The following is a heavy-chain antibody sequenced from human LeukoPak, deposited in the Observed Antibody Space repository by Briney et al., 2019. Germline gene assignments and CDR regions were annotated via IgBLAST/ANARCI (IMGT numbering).Heavy chain of an antibody. Sequence: KTSETLSLTCTVSGGSISSSSYYWGWIRQPPGKGLEWIGSIYYSGSTYYNPSLKSRVTISVETSKNHFSLKLSSVTAADTAVYYCASIDGRSERFDPWGQGTLVTVSS. CDR1: GGSISSSSYY. J-gene: IGHJ5*02. CDR3: ASIDGRSERFDP. V-gene: IGHV4-39*01. CDR2: IYYSGST. D-gene: IGHD1-26*01.